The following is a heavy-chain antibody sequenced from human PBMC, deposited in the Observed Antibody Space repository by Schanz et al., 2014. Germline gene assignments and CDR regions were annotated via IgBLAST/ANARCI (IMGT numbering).Heavy chain of an antibody. CDR2: IFFRGST. J-gene: IGHJ3*02. CDR3: ARERDALDI. CDR1: GDSISGGGYS. V-gene: IGHV4-30-4*07. Sequence: QVQLQESGPGLVKPSQTLSLTCAVSGDSISGGGYSWSWIRQPPGKGLEWIGYIFFRGSTYYNPSLKSRVTISTDMSRNQFSLRLKSVTAADTALYYCARERDALDIWGQGTMVIVSS.